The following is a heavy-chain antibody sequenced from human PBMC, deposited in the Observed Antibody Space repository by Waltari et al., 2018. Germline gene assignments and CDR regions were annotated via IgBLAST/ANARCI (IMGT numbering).Heavy chain of an antibody. D-gene: IGHD3-16*02. CDR3: VRASGGVIVEDDWFDP. Sequence: QVQLQESGPGLVKPSETLSLTCAVSGYSISSGYYWGWIRQPPGKGLEWIGSIYHSGSTYYNPSLKSRVTISVDTSKNQFSLKLSSVTAADTAVYYCVRASGGVIVEDDWFDPWGQGTLVTVSS. CDR1: GYSISSGYY. J-gene: IGHJ5*02. CDR2: IYHSGST. V-gene: IGHV4-38-2*01.